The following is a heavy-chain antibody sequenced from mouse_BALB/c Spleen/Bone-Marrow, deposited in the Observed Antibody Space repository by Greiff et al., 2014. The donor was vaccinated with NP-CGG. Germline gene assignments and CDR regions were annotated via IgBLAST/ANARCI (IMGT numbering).Heavy chain of an antibody. CDR2: ISDGGSYT. Sequence: EVKLQESGGGLVKPGGSLKLSCAASGFTFSDYYMYRVRQTPEKRLEWVATISDGGSYTYYPDSVKGRFTISRDNAKNNLFLQLSSLKSEDTAMYYCAREVSMDYWGQGTSVTVSS. J-gene: IGHJ4*01. CDR1: GFTFSDYY. CDR3: AREVSMDY. V-gene: IGHV5-4*02.